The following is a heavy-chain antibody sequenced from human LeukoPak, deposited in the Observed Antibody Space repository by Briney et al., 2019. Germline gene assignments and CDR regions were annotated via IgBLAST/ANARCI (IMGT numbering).Heavy chain of an antibody. Sequence: GGSLRLSCAASGIDFRSSGMHWVRQAPGKGLEWVTFIQNDGSDKSYAASVQGRFTISRDNSKNTVYLHMNSLRADDTALYYCAREGGRAAPGRFDYWGQGTLVTVSS. D-gene: IGHD6-13*01. V-gene: IGHV3-30*02. CDR1: GIDFRSSG. J-gene: IGHJ4*02. CDR3: AREGGRAAPGRFDY. CDR2: IQNDGSDK.